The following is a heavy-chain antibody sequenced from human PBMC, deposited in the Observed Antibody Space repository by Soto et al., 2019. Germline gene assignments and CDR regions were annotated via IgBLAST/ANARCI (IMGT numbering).Heavy chain of an antibody. CDR1: GDSVSSNSWA. CDR2: TYYRSKWYN. Sequence: WKTLSLPCAISGDSVSSNSWACNVIRQSPSRGLEWLGRTYYRSKWYNDYAVSVKSRITINPDTSKNQFSLQLSSVTPEDTAVYYFARDLERGSYGDAFDIWGQGTMVTVSS. V-gene: IGHV6-1*01. J-gene: IGHJ3*02. D-gene: IGHD1-26*01. CDR3: ARDLERGSYGDAFDI.